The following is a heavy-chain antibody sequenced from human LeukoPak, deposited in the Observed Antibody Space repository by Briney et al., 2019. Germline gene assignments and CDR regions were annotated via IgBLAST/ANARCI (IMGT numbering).Heavy chain of an antibody. CDR1: GGSFSGYY. CDR2: INHSGST. CDR3: AGNLYNWNDGSRSNFDY. Sequence: SETLSLTCAVYGGSFSGYYWSWIRQPPGKGLEWIGEINHSGSTNYNPSLKSRDTISVDTSKNQFSLKLSSVTAADTAVYYCAGNLYNWNDGSRSNFDYWGQGTLVTASS. J-gene: IGHJ4*02. D-gene: IGHD1-1*01. V-gene: IGHV4-34*01.